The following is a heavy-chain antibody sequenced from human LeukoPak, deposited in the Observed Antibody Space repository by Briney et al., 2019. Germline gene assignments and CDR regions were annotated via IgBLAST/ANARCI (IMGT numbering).Heavy chain of an antibody. CDR3: ARVNSFPDFPNMDV. Sequence: GGSLRLSCAASGFTFDDYGMNWVRQAPGKGLEWVSSISSSSSYIYYADSVKGRFTISRDNAKNSLYLQMNSLRAEDTAVYYCARVNSFPDFPNMDVWGKGTTVTVSS. CDR2: ISSSSSYI. CDR1: GFTFDDYG. V-gene: IGHV3-21*01. D-gene: IGHD3-3*01. J-gene: IGHJ6*03.